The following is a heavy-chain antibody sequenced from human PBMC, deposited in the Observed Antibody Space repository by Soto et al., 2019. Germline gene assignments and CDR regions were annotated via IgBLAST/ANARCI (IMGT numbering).Heavy chain of an antibody. Sequence: SLRLSCAASGFTFSSYAMSWVRQAPGKGLEWVSAISGSGGSTYYADSVKGRFTISRDNSKNTLYLQMNSLRAEDTAVYYCANFDYGDYFFFDYWGQGTLVTVSS. V-gene: IGHV3-23*01. J-gene: IGHJ4*02. CDR3: ANFDYGDYFFFDY. CDR1: GFTFSSYA. D-gene: IGHD4-17*01. CDR2: ISGSGGST.